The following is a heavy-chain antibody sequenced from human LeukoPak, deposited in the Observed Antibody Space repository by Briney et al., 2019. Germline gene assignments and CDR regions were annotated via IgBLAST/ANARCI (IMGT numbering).Heavy chain of an antibody. J-gene: IGHJ6*04. Sequence: GASVKVSCKASGYTFTSYGISWVRQAPGQGLEWMGWISAYNGNTNYAQKLQGRVTMTTDTSTSRAYMELRSLRSDDTAVYYCARDKGGPMVRGVYGMDVWGKGTTVTVSS. CDR3: ARDKGGPMVRGVYGMDV. V-gene: IGHV1-18*04. CDR1: GYTFTSYG. CDR2: ISAYNGNT. D-gene: IGHD3-10*01.